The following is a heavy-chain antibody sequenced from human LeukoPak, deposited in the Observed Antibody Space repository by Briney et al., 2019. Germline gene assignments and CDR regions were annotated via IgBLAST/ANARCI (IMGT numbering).Heavy chain of an antibody. Sequence: GSLRLSCAASGFSFADYDMSWVRPAPGKGLEWVSVIYSGGSTYYADSVKGRFTISRDNSKNTLYLQMNSLRAEDTAVYYCGVSSSWYYFDYWGQGTLVTVSS. D-gene: IGHD6-13*01. CDR2: IYSGGST. CDR1: GFSFADYD. CDR3: GVSSSWYYFDY. J-gene: IGHJ4*02. V-gene: IGHV3-53*01.